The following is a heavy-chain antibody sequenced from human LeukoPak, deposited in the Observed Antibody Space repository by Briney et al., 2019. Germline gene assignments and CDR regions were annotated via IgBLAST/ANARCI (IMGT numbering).Heavy chain of an antibody. Sequence: GGSLRLSCAASGFTFSSYAMGWVRQAPGKGLEWVSAISGSGGSTYYADSVKGRFTISRDNSKNTLYLQMNSLRAEDTAVYYCARDGDVGSFDYWGQGTLVTVSS. V-gene: IGHV3-23*01. D-gene: IGHD3-10*01. CDR1: GFTFSSYA. CDR3: ARDGDVGSFDY. CDR2: ISGSGGST. J-gene: IGHJ4*02.